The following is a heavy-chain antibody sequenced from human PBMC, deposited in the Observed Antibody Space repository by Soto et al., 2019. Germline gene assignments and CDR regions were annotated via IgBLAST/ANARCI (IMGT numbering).Heavy chain of an antibody. CDR1: VGSISIGDYD. Sequence: PSEALSVTCTFSVGSISIGDYDWSWIRQPPGKGREWIGYIYYSGSTYYNPSLKSRVTISVDTSKNQFSLKLSSVTAADTAVYYCARENGSGSYYTDYWGQGTLVTVSS. J-gene: IGHJ4*02. CDR2: IYYSGST. CDR3: ARENGSGSYYTDY. D-gene: IGHD3-10*01. V-gene: IGHV4-30-4*01.